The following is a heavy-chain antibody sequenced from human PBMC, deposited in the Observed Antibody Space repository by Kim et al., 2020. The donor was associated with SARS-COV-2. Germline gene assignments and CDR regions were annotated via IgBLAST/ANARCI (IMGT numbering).Heavy chain of an antibody. CDR1: GFTFNTYA. CDR3: ARDKSQAHFFGSGTDY. CDR2: ISSTSSPI. D-gene: IGHD3-10*01. Sequence: GGSLRLSCAASGFTFNTYAFHWVRQAPGKGLEWISYISSTSSPIHYADSVKGRFTISRDNAKTSLYLQMNSLRDEDTAVYYCARDKSQAHFFGSGTDYWSQGIRVTVSS. J-gene: IGHJ4*02. V-gene: IGHV3-48*02.